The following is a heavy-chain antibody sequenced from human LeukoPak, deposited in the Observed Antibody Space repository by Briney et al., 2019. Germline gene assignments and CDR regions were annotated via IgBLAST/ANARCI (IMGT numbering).Heavy chain of an antibody. CDR2: INHSGST. CDR3: ARENYSTKYYYYGMDV. D-gene: IGHD4-4*01. Sequence: SETLSLTCAVYGGSFSGYYWSWIRQPPGKGLEWIGEINHSGSTYYNPSLKSRVTISVDTSKNQFSLKLSSVTAADTAVYYCARENYSTKYYYYGMDVWGQGTTVTVSS. CDR1: GGSFSGYY. V-gene: IGHV4-34*09. J-gene: IGHJ6*02.